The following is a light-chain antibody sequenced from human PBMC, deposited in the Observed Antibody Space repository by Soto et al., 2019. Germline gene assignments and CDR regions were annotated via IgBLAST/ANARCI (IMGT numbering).Light chain of an antibody. CDR3: SSYTGNTTLVV. J-gene: IGLJ2*01. V-gene: IGLV2-14*03. CDR2: EVT. CDR1: SSDVGSYNY. Sequence: QSALTQPASVSGSPGQSITISCTGTSSDVGSYNYVSWYQQHPGKAPKLMIYEVTNRPSGVSSRFSASKSGNTASLTISGLQAEDEADYYCSSYTGNTTLVVFGGGTKLTVL.